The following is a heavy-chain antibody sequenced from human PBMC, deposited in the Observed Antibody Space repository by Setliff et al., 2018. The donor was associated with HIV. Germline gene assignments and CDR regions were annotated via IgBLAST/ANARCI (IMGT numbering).Heavy chain of an antibody. CDR2: IYYSGST. Sequence: SETLSLTCSVSGGSIISSTYYWGWIRQPPGKGLEWIGSIYYSGSTYYNPSLKSRVTISVDTSKNQFSLKLSSVTAADTAVYYCARVRLTMIMMVDYFDQWGQGTLVTVSS. CDR1: GGSIISSTYY. J-gene: IGHJ4*02. V-gene: IGHV4-39*07. CDR3: ARVRLTMIMMVDYFDQ. D-gene: IGHD3-22*01.